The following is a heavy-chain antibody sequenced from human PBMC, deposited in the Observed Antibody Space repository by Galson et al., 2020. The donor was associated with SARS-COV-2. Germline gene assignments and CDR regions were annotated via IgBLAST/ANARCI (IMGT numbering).Heavy chain of an antibody. CDR1: GFSLSTYGVG. Sequence: SGPTLVKPTQTLTLTCTFSGFSLSTYGVGVGWIRQPPGKALEWLVLNYWDDDKRYSQSLKSRLTITKDTSTNQVVLRMTNLDPVDTATYYCAGRGGLNYFDYWGQGTLVTVSS. CDR2: NYWDDDK. V-gene: IGHV2-5*02. D-gene: IGHD5-12*01. J-gene: IGHJ4*02. CDR3: AGRGGLNYFDY.